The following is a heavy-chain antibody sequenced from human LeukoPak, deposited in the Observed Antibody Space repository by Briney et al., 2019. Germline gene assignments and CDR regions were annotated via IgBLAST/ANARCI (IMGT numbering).Heavy chain of an antibody. J-gene: IGHJ4*02. CDR2: ISGTSSYI. D-gene: IGHD6-13*01. V-gene: IGHV3-21*06. CDR3: ARDSGSYSSSWYVFDY. Sequence: GGSLRLSCVGSGFNFRTFSMNWVRQVPGKGPEWVSSISGTSSYIYYGDSVRGRFTVFRDNAKNSVYLQMNSLRAEDTGVYYCARDSGSYSSSWYVFDYWGQGTLVTVSS. CDR1: GFNFRTFS.